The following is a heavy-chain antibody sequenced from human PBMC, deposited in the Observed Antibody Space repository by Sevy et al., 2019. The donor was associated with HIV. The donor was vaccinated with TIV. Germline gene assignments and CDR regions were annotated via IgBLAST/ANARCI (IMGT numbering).Heavy chain of an antibody. V-gene: IGHV1-2*02. CDR1: GYTFTGYY. CDR2: INPDSGGP. J-gene: IGHJ4*02. Sequence: ASEKVSWKASGYTFTGYYMLWRRQAPGQGLEGMGWINPDSGGPTYAPKFQGRVTLTRDTSISTAYMDLSRLKSDDTAVYYCVRDDRDGYFEYWGQGTLVTVSS. CDR3: VRDDRDGYFEY.